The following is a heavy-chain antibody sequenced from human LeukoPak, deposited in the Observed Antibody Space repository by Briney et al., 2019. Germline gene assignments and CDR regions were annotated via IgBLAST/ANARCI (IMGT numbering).Heavy chain of an antibody. Sequence: PSETLPLTCAVYGGSFSGYYWSWIRQPPGKGLEWIGEINHSGSTNYNPSLKSRVTISVDTSKNQFSLKLSSVTAADTAVYYCAREANYYDSSGYYYLPDYWGQGTLVTVSS. D-gene: IGHD3-22*01. CDR2: INHSGST. CDR1: GGSFSGYY. CDR3: AREANYYDSSGYYYLPDY. V-gene: IGHV4-34*01. J-gene: IGHJ4*02.